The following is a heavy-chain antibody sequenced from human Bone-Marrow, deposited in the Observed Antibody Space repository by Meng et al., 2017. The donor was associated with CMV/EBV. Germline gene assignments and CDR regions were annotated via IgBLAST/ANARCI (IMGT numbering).Heavy chain of an antibody. CDR2: IKQDGSEK. J-gene: IGHJ4*02. Sequence: GESLKISCAASGFTFSSYWMHWVRQAPGKGLEWVANIKQDGSEKYYVDSVKGRFTITRDNAKNSLYLQMNSLRAEDTAVYYCARDYGAEAAAGTCDFWGQGTLVTVSS. CDR1: GFTFSSYW. V-gene: IGHV3-7*01. D-gene: IGHD6-13*01. CDR3: ARDYGAEAAAGTCDF.